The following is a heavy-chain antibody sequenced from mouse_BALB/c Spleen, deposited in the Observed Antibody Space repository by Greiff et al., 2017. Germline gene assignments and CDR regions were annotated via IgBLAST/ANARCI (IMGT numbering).Heavy chain of an antibody. CDR1: GYTFTSYW. Sequence: QVQLQQPGAELVRPGASVKLSCKASGYTFTSYWINWVKQRPGQGLEWIGNIYPSDSYTNYNQKFKDKATLTVDKSSSTAYMQLSSPTSEDSAVYYCTRGQGSSSPWFAYWGQGTLVTVSA. V-gene: IGHV1-69*02. CDR3: TRGQGSSSPWFAY. J-gene: IGHJ3*01. D-gene: IGHD1-1*01. CDR2: IYPSDSYT.